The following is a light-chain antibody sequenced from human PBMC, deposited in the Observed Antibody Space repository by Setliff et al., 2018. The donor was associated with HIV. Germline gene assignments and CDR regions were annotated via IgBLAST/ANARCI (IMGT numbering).Light chain of an antibody. CDR1: SSDVGGYSH. CDR3: SSYAITNTLP. CDR2: EVR. J-gene: IGLJ1*01. V-gene: IGLV2-14*01. Sequence: QSVLTQPASVSGSPGQSITISCTGTSSDVGGYSHVSWYQQHPGKAPKLIIYEVRNRPSGVSNRFSDSKSGNTASLTISGLQTEDEADYYCSSYAITNTLPFGTGTKGTVL.